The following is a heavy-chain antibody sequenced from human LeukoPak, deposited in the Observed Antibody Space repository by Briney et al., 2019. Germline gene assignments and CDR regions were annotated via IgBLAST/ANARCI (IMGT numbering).Heavy chain of an antibody. CDR3: AKGTDGGYFFDY. CDR2: ISWNSGSI. D-gene: IGHD2-15*01. V-gene: IGHV3-9*01. Sequence: GGSLRLSCAASGFTFDDYAMHWVRQAPGKGLEWVSGISWNSGSIGYADSVKGRFTISRDNAKNSLYLQMNGLRAEDTALYYCAKGTDGGYFFDYWGQGTLVTVSS. J-gene: IGHJ4*02. CDR1: GFTFDDYA.